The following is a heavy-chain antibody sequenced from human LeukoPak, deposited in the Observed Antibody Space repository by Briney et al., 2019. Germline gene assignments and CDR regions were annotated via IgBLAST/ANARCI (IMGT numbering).Heavy chain of an antibody. J-gene: IGHJ3*02. D-gene: IGHD3-22*01. Sequence: SETLSLTCTVSGGAISSGSHYWSWIRQSAGKGLEWIGRIHTSGTTNSNPSLKSRVTISVDTSKNQFSLKLSSVTAADTAVYYCAREYYDSNKAPAFDIWGQGTMVTVS. CDR2: IHTSGTT. V-gene: IGHV4-61*02. CDR1: GGAISSGSHY. CDR3: AREYYDSNKAPAFDI.